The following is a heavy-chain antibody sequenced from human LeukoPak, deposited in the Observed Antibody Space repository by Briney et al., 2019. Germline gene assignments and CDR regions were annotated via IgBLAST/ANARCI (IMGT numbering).Heavy chain of an antibody. CDR3: AKAGQYCSSTNCPGGLNY. D-gene: IGHD2-2*01. CDR1: GFTFSNAW. V-gene: IGHV3-30*18. CDR2: ISYDGSNK. Sequence: GGSLRLSCAASGFTFSNAWMSWVRQAPGKGLEWVAVISYDGSNKYYADSVKGRFTISRDNSKNTLYLQMNSLRAEDTAVYYCAKAGQYCSSTNCPGGLNYWGQGTLVTVSS. J-gene: IGHJ4*02.